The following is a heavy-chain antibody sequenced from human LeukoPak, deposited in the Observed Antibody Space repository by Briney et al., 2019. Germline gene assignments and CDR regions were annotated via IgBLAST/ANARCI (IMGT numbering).Heavy chain of an antibody. Sequence: SVKVSCKASGGTFSSYAISWVRQAPGQGLEWMGGIIPIFGTANYAQKFQGRVTITTDESTSTAYMELSSLRSEDTAVYYCARAPPTYCSSTSRQLNYYMDVWGKGTTVTVSS. CDR3: ARAPPTYCSSTSRQLNYYMDV. CDR1: GGTFSSYA. D-gene: IGHD2-2*01. J-gene: IGHJ6*03. V-gene: IGHV1-69*05. CDR2: IIPIFGTA.